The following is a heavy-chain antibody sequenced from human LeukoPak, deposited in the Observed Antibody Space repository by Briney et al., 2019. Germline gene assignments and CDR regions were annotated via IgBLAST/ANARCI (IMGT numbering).Heavy chain of an antibody. CDR3: ARALGVTPPYYFSYGMDV. D-gene: IGHD2-21*02. J-gene: IGHJ6*04. V-gene: IGHV3-7*03. CDR1: GFTFSRYW. Sequence: PGGSLRLSCAASGFTFSRYWMTWLRQAPGKGLECVANIKQDGIEKYYVDSVKGRFTISRDNAEDSMYLQMNSLRAEDTAVYFCARALGVTPPYYFSYGMDVWGKGATVTVSS. CDR2: IKQDGIEK.